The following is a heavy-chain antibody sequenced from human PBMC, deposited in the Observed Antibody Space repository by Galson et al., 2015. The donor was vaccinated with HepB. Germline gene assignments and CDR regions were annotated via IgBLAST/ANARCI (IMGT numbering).Heavy chain of an antibody. CDR3: ARDTPAWGDGYNLERLSHGDY. Sequence: SLRLSCAASGFTFSDYYMSWIRQAPGMGLEWVSYISSSGSTIYYADSVKGRFTISRDNAKNSLYLQMNSLRAEDTAVYYCARDTPAWGDGYNLERLSHGDYWGQGTLVTVSS. V-gene: IGHV3-11*01. J-gene: IGHJ4*02. D-gene: IGHD5-24*01. CDR2: ISSSGSTI. CDR1: GFTFSDYY.